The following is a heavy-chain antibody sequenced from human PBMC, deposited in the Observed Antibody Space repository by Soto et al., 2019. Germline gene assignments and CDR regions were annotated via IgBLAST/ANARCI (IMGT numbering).Heavy chain of an antibody. CDR2: IYYSGST. CDR1: GGSISSGGYY. V-gene: IGHV4-31*03. CDR3: ARGVSGYEYCDY. Sequence: QVHLQESGPGLVKPSQTLSLTCTVSGGSISSGGYYWSWIRQHPGKGLGWIGYIYYSGSTYYNPSLKSRVTISVDTSKNQFSLKLSSVTAADTAVYYCARGVSGYEYCDYWGQGTLVTVSS. D-gene: IGHD5-12*01. J-gene: IGHJ4*02.